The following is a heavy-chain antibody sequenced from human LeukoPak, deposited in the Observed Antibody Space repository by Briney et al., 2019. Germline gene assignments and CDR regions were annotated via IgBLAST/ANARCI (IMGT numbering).Heavy chain of an antibody. CDR2: INHSGST. CDR3: ARGRYVLRYFDWSTPDYFDY. D-gene: IGHD3-9*01. Sequence: SETLSLTCAVYGGSFSGYYWSWIRQPPGKGLEWIGEINHSGSTNYNPSLKSRVTISVDTSKNQFSLELSSVTAADTAVYYCARGRYVLRYFDWSTPDYFDYWGQGTLVTVSP. V-gene: IGHV4-34*01. CDR1: GGSFSGYY. J-gene: IGHJ4*02.